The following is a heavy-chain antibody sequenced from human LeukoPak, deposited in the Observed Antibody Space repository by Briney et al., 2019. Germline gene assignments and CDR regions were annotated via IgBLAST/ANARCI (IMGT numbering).Heavy chain of an antibody. V-gene: IGHV3-30*02. Sequence: PGGSLRLSCAASGFTFSSYGMHWVRQAPGKGLEWVAFIRYDGSNKYYADSVKGRFTISRDNSKNTLYLQMNSLRAEDTAVYYCAKGPAYYDILTGYSDDYWGQGTLVTVSS. J-gene: IGHJ4*02. CDR1: GFTFSSYG. D-gene: IGHD3-9*01. CDR3: AKGPAYYDILTGYSDDY. CDR2: IRYDGSNK.